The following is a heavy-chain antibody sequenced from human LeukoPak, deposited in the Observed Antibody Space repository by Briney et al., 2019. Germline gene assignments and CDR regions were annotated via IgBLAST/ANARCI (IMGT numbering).Heavy chain of an antibody. J-gene: IGHJ5*02. V-gene: IGHV3-53*01. CDR2: IYSGGST. CDR3: ARDLDTYYYGSGSYHWFDP. D-gene: IGHD3-10*01. Sequence: GGSLRLSCAVSGFTVSSNYMSWVRQAPGKGLEWVSVIYSGGSTYYADSVKGRSTISRDNSKNTLYLQMNSLRAEDTAVYYCARDLDTYYYGSGSYHWFDPWGQGTLVTVSS. CDR1: GFTVSSNY.